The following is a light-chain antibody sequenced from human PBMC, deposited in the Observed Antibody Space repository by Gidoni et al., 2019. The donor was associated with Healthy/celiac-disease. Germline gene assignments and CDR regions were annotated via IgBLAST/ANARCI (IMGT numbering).Light chain of an antibody. CDR3: QAWDSSTAV. CDR2: QDS. J-gene: IGLJ2*01. Sequence: SSELTQPHSVPVSPGQTASITCSADKLGDKYACWYQQKPGQSPVLVIYQDSKRPSGIPERFSGSNSGNTATLTISGTQAMDEADYYCQAWDSSTAVFGGGTKLTVL. CDR1: KLGDKY. V-gene: IGLV3-1*01.